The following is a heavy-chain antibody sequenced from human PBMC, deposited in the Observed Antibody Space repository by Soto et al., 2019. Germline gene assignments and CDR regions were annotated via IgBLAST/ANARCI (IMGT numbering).Heavy chain of an antibody. J-gene: IGHJ6*02. CDR1: GGTFSSYA. CDR2: IIPIFGTA. D-gene: IGHD6-6*01. Sequence: QVQLVQSGAEVKKPGSSVKVSCKASGGTFSSYAISWVRQAPGQGLEWMGGIIPIFGTANYAQKFQGRVTITADESTSTAYMELSSLRSEDTAVYYCAREPIDSSSSVDYYHYGMDVWGQGTTVTVSS. V-gene: IGHV1-69*01. CDR3: AREPIDSSSSVDYYHYGMDV.